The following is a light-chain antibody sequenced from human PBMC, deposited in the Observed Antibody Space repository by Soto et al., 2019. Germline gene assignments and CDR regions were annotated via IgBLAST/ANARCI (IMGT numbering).Light chain of an antibody. CDR3: QQYGSSSSWT. CDR1: QSVSSSY. V-gene: IGKV3-20*01. J-gene: IGKJ1*01. CDR2: GAS. Sequence: EIVLTQSPGTLSLSPGERVTLSCRASQSVSSSYLAWYQQKPGQAPRLLIYGASTRATGIPDRFSGSGSGTDFTLTISGLEPEDFALYYCQQYGSSSSWTFGQGTKVEIK.